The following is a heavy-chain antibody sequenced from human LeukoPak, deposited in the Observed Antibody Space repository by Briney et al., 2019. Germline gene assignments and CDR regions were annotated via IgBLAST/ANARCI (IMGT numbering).Heavy chain of an antibody. V-gene: IGHV3-64D*09. CDR3: VKGSGSDWYYYYYGMDV. CDR2: ISSNGGST. CDR1: GFTFSNYA. Sequence: GGSLRLSCSDSGFTFSNYAMYWVRQAPGKGLEYVSAISSNGGSTYYADSVKGTFTISRDNSKRTLYLQMSSLRAEDTAVYYCVKGSGSDWYYYYYGMDVWGQGTTVTVSS. D-gene: IGHD3-10*01. J-gene: IGHJ6*02.